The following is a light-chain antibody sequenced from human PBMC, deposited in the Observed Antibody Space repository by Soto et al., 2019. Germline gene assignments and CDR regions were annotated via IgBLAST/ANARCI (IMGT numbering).Light chain of an antibody. J-gene: IGKJ2*01. CDR1: EGISRW. CDR2: AIS. CDR3: QQANSFPYT. V-gene: IGKV1D-12*01. Sequence: DIQMTQSPCSVSASVGPRVTITCRASEGISRWLAWYQQKPGKAPKLLIYAISRLHSGVQSRFSGSGSETDFTLTISSLQPEDFASYYCQQANSFPYTFGQGPKLEIK.